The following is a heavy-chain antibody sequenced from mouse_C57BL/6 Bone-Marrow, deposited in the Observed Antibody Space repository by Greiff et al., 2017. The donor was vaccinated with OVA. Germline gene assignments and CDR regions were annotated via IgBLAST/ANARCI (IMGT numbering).Heavy chain of an antibody. J-gene: IGHJ4*01. Sequence: EVHLVESGGGLVKPGGSLKLSCAASGFTFSSYAMSWVRQTPEKRLEWVATISDGGSYTYYPDNVKGRFTISRDNAKNNLYLQMSHLKSEDTAMYYCARDNGNYVGAMDYWGQGTSVTVSS. D-gene: IGHD2-1*01. CDR2: ISDGGSYT. CDR1: GFTFSSYA. V-gene: IGHV5-4*01. CDR3: ARDNGNYVGAMDY.